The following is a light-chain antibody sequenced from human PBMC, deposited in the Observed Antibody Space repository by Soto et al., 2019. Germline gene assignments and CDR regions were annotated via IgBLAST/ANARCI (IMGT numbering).Light chain of an antibody. V-gene: IGKV2D-29*01. CDR2: EVS. J-gene: IGKJ4*01. CDR1: QSLLYSDGRTY. CDR3: MQSIQLPIT. Sequence: DVVLTQTPRSLSVTPGQPASISCKSSQSLLYSDGRTYVYWYLQKPGQPPQLLIHEVSNRFSGVLDRFSGIGSGTDFTLKIIRVEAEDVGVYYCMQSIQLPITFGGGTNVEIK.